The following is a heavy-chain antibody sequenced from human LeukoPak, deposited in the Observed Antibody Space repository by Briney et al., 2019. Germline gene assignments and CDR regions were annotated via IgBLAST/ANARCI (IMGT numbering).Heavy chain of an antibody. J-gene: IGHJ5*02. CDR1: GFTFSGSA. V-gene: IGHV3-73*01. D-gene: IGHD1-26*01. Sequence: GGSLRLSCAASGFTFSGSAIHWVRQSSGKGLEWVCQIDKKDKGYATATAYAASVKGRFTISRDDSINTAYPQMKSLKTEDTALYYCTRDSGTYNWFDPWGQGTLVTVSS. CDR3: TRDSGTYNWFDP. CDR2: IDKKDKGYATAT.